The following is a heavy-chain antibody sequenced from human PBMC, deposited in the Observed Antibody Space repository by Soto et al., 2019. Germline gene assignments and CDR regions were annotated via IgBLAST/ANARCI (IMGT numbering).Heavy chain of an antibody. CDR3: ARLGYSGSIRGYYYYGMDV. V-gene: IGHV4-34*01. D-gene: IGHD1-26*01. Sequence: SETLSLTCAVYGGSFSGYYWSWIRQPPGKGLEWIGEINHSGSTNYNPSLKSRVTISVDTSKNQFSLKLSSVTAADTAVYYCARLGYSGSIRGYYYYGMDVWGQGTTVTVSS. J-gene: IGHJ6*02. CDR2: INHSGST. CDR1: GGSFSGYY.